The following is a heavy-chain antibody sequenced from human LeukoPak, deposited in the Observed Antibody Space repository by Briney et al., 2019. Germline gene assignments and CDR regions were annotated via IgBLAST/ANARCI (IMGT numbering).Heavy chain of an antibody. CDR2: IIPIFGTA. J-gene: IGHJ4*02. Sequence: GASXXVSCKASGGTFSSYAISWVRQAPGQGMEWMGRIIPIFGTANYAQKFQGKVTVTTDESTSTAYMELRSLRSEDTAVYYCARDRGYDILTGYYFDYWGQGTLVTVSS. D-gene: IGHD3-9*01. CDR1: GGTFSSYA. V-gene: IGHV1-69*05. CDR3: ARDRGYDILTGYYFDY.